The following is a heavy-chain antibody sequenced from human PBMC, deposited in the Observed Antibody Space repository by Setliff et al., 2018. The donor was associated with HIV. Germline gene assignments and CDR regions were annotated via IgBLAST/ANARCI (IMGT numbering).Heavy chain of an antibody. J-gene: IGHJ1*01. Sequence: PSETLSLTCSVSGGSINSDNYYWGWIRQAPGKDLEWIGSIYYSGTTYYNPSLRGRVTISVDRSRNQFSLTLNSVTAADTATYYCASRGIVVVTMSMPDEFFVHWGHGTLVTVSS. D-gene: IGHD2-21*02. CDR2: IYYSGTT. CDR1: GGSINSDNYY. CDR3: ASRGIVVVTMSMPDEFFVH. V-gene: IGHV4-39*01.